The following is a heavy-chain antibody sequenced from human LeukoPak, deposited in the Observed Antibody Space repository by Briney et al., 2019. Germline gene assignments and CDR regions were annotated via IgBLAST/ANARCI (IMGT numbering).Heavy chain of an antibody. CDR2: IWYDGSNK. CDR1: GFTFSSYG. J-gene: IGHJ3*02. CDR3: ARDGDYRGYCSGGSCSSSESYTFDI. D-gene: IGHD2-15*01. Sequence: PGGSLRLSCAASGFTFSSYGVHWVRQAPGKGLEWVAVIWYDGSNKYYRDSVKGRFTISRDNSKNTVFLQMNSLRAEDTAVYYCARDGDYRGYCSGGSCSSSESYTFDIWGQGTMVTVSS. V-gene: IGHV3-33*01.